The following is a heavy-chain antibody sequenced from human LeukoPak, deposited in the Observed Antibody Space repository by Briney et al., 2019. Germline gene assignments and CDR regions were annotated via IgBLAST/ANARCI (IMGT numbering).Heavy chain of an antibody. D-gene: IGHD3-9*01. CDR2: ISSSGSAR. J-gene: IGHJ3*02. CDR1: GYSLSRYE. V-gene: IGHV3-48*03. CDR3: ARDFWLRYFDWLLWGAFDI. Sequence: PGGSLRLSCAASGYSLSRYEMSWVRQAPGQGLEWVSYISSSGSARYYADSVKGRFTISRDNAKNSLYLQMNSLRAEDTAVYYRARDFWLRYFDWLLWGAFDIWGQGTMVTVSS.